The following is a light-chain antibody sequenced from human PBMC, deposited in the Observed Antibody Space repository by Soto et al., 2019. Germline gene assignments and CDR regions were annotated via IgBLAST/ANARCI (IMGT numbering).Light chain of an antibody. CDR2: LVS. V-gene: IGLV2-14*01. Sequence: QSALIQPPSGSGSPRQSVAISCTGTPSDVGGDDYVSWYQHHPDKVPKLIISLVSNRPSGVSNRFSGSKSGNTASLTISGLQAEDEGDYYCTSWGIFGPGTKLTVL. CDR3: TSWGI. CDR1: PSDVGGDDY. J-gene: IGLJ1*01.